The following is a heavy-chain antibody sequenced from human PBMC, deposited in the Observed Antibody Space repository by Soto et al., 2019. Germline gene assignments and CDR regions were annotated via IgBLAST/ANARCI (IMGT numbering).Heavy chain of an antibody. V-gene: IGHV1-18*01. Sequence: QEQLVQSAGEVKKSGASVKVSCKASGYSFTSYGISWVRRAPGQGLEWMGWISPYNGHTQFVERFQGRVTMTTDTSTKTTYMELRNLRSDDTAHYYCARDLTIVPATHPRLENYGMDVWGQGTTVIVSS. D-gene: IGHD2-2*01. CDR2: ISPYNGHT. CDR1: GYSFTSYG. CDR3: ARDLTIVPATHPRLENYGMDV. J-gene: IGHJ6*02.